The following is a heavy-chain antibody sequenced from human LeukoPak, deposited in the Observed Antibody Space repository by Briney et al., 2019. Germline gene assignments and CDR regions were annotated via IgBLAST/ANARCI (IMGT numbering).Heavy chain of an antibody. CDR3: ARGGRDYYGSGSYYNAYGMDV. D-gene: IGHD3-10*01. CDR1: GFTFSSYE. V-gene: IGHV3-48*03. J-gene: IGHJ6*02. Sequence: GGSLRLSCAASGFTFSSYEMNWVRQAPGKGLEWVSYISSSGSTIYYADSVKGRFTISRDNAKNSLYLQMNSLRAEDTAVYYCARGGRDYYGSGSYYNAYGMDVWGQGTTVTVSS. CDR2: ISSSGSTI.